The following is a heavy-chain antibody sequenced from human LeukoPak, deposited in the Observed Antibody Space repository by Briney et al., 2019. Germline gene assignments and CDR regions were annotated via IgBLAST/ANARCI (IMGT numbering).Heavy chain of an antibody. CDR2: ITGSGGST. D-gene: IGHD3-9*01. CDR1: GFTFSNYA. V-gene: IGHV3-23*01. CDR3: AKWGDYDVLTGYYDPDY. J-gene: IGHJ4*02. Sequence: PGGSLRLSCAASGFTFSNYAMSWVRQAPGKGLEWVSAITGSGGSTYYADSVKGRSTISRDNSKNTLYLQMNSLRAEDTAVYYCAKWGDYDVLTGYYDPDYWGQGTLVTVSS.